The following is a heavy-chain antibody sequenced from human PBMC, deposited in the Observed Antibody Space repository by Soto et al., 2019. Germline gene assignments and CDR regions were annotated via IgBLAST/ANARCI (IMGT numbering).Heavy chain of an antibody. CDR2: IYYSGST. V-gene: IGHV4-59*01. D-gene: IGHD3-16*01. CDR3: ARALITGPIDY. CDR1: GGSISSYY. Sequence: ETLSLTCTVSGGSISSYYWSWIRQPPGKGLEWIGYIYYSGSTNYNPSLKSRVTISVDTSKNQFSLKLSSVTAADTAVYYCARALITGPIDYWGQGTLVTVSS. J-gene: IGHJ4*02.